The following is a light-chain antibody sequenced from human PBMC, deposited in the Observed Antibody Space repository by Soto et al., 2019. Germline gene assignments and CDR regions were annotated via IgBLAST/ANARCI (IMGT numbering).Light chain of an antibody. CDR3: QQYQNSPRT. CDR2: DTS. Sequence: ETVLTQSPGTLSLSPGERATVSCRASQSVGGNSLAWHQQRPGQAPRLLIYDTSKRATGIPDRFSGSGSGTDFTLTISRLEPADFAVYYCQQYQNSPRTFGQGTKVEIK. CDR1: QSVGGNS. J-gene: IGKJ1*01. V-gene: IGKV3-20*01.